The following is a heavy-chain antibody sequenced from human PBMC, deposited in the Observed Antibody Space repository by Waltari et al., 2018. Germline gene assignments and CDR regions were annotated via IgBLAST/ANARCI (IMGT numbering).Heavy chain of an antibody. CDR2: ISSSGSTI. V-gene: IGHV3-48*03. CDR3: ARAKDEFYDSHNDAFDI. Sequence: APGKGLEWISYISSSGSTIYSADSVKGRFTISRDNAKNSLSLQMNSLRAEDTAVYYCARAKDEFYDSHNDAFDIWGQGTMVTVSS. J-gene: IGHJ3*02. D-gene: IGHD3-22*01.